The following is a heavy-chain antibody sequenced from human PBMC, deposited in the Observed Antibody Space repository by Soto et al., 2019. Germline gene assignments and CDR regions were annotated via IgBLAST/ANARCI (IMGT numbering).Heavy chain of an antibody. J-gene: IGHJ4*02. CDR2: IRSKAYGETL. CDR1: GFTFGDSA. Sequence: GGSLRLSCTASGFTFGDSAMSWFRQAPGQGLEWLSFIRSKAYGETLDYAASVKGRFTISRDDSKGIAYLQMNSLKIEDTAVYYCSRVQYYQDTSGYLSYFDYWGQGILVTVS. D-gene: IGHD3-22*01. CDR3: SRVQYYQDTSGYLSYFDY. V-gene: IGHV3-49*03.